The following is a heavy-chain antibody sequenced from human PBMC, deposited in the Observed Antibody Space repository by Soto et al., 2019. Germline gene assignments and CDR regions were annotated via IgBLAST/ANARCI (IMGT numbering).Heavy chain of an antibody. V-gene: IGHV1-24*01. D-gene: IGHD6-19*01. Sequence: GASVKVSCKVSGYTLTELSMHWVRQAPGKGLEWMGGFDPEDGETIYAQKFQGRVTMTEDTSTDTAYMELSSLRSEDTAVYYCATGFLPFGSSGWSYFDYGGQGTLVTVSS. CDR2: FDPEDGET. CDR3: ATGFLPFGSSGWSYFDY. J-gene: IGHJ4*02. CDR1: GYTLTELS.